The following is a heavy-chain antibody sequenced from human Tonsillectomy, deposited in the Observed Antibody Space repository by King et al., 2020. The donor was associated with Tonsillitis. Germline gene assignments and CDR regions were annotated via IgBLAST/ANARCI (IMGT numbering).Heavy chain of an antibody. CDR1: GYTFTSYD. CDR3: ARVSLTYCSGTSCYAYYYYGMDV. J-gene: IGHJ6*02. CDR2: MNPNSGNT. Sequence: VQLVESGAEVKKPGASVKVSCKASGYTFTSYDANWVRQATGQGLEWMGWMNPNSGNTGYAQKFQGRVTMTRNTSISTAYMELSSLRSEDAAVYYCARVSLTYCSGTSCYAYYYYGMDVWGQGTTVTVSS. D-gene: IGHD2-2*01. V-gene: IGHV1-8*01.